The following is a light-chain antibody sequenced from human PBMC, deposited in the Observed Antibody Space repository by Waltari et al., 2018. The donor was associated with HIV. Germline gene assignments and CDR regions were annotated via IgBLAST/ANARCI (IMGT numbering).Light chain of an antibody. Sequence: QSVLPQPPSASGTPGQRVTIPCSGRSPNIGSNTVNWYQQFPGMAPKLLIYSNNQRTSGVPDRVSGSKSGTSASRAISGLQSEDEGDYYCAAWDDILNGYYVFGTGTKVTVL. J-gene: IGLJ1*01. CDR2: SNN. V-gene: IGLV1-44*01. CDR1: SPNIGSNT. CDR3: AAWDDILNGYYV.